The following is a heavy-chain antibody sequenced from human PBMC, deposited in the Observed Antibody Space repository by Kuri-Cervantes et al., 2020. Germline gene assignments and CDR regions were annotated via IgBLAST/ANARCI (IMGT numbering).Heavy chain of an antibody. D-gene: IGHD3-3*01. CDR1: GFTFSSYA. Sequence: GGSLRLSCAASGFTFSSYAMHWVRQAPGKGLEWVAVISSGGSNKYYADSVKGRFTISRDNSKNTLYLQMNSLRAEDTAVYYCTRDPGDFWSGYYPDYGMDVWGQGTTVTVSS. V-gene: IGHV3-30-3*01. CDR3: TRDPGDFWSGYYPDYGMDV. CDR2: ISSGGSNK. J-gene: IGHJ6*02.